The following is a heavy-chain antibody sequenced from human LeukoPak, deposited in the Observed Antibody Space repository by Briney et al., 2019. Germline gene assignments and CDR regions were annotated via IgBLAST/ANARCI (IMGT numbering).Heavy chain of an antibody. CDR1: GYTFTGYY. CDR2: INPNSGGT. Sequence: GASVKVSCKASGYTFTGYYMHWVRQAPGQGLEWMGWINPNSGGTNYAQKFQGRVTMTRDASISTAYMELSRLRSDDTAVYYCARAGAVYSSSSVFVGDYWGQGTLVTVSS. D-gene: IGHD6-6*01. V-gene: IGHV1-2*02. J-gene: IGHJ4*02. CDR3: ARAGAVYSSSSVFVGDY.